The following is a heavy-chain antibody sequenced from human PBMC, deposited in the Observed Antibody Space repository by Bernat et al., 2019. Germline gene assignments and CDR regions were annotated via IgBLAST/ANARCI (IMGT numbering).Heavy chain of an antibody. D-gene: IGHD7-27*01. CDR2: IKGDGSDK. CDR1: GFTFGDYF. Sequence: EEQLVESGGGLVQPGGSLRLSCVASGFTFGDYFMSWVRQAPGKGLEWVANIKGDGSDKYYVDSVKGRFTISRDNAEKSLYLQMNSLRAEDMAIYYCARDFMGIWGQGTLVTVSS. CDR3: ARDFMGI. J-gene: IGHJ4*02. V-gene: IGHV3-7*03.